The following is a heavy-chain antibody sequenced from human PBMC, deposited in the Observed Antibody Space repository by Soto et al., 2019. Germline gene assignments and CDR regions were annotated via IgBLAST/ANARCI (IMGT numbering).Heavy chain of an antibody. Sequence: PGGSLRLSCAASGFTFSSYSMNWVRQAPGKGLEWVSSISSSSGHIYYADSVKGRFTISRDNAKNSLYLQMNSLRAEDTAVYYCVRHWLATREFDYWGQGTLVTVPQ. J-gene: IGHJ4*02. V-gene: IGHV3-21*01. D-gene: IGHD1-26*01. CDR1: GFTFSSYS. CDR2: ISSSSGHI. CDR3: VRHWLATREFDY.